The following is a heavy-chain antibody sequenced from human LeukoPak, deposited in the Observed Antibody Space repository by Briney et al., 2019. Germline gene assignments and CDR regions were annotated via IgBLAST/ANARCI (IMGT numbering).Heavy chain of an antibody. J-gene: IGHJ5*02. V-gene: IGHV4-34*01. CDR2: INHSGST. CDR1: GGSFSGYY. Sequence: SETLPLTCAVYGGSFSGYYWSWIRQPPGKGLEWIGEINHSGSTNYNPSLKSRVTISVDTSKNQFSLKLSSVTAADTAVYYCASFSSVGSYYWFDPWGQGTLVTVSS. CDR3: ASFSSVGSYYWFDP. D-gene: IGHD1-26*01.